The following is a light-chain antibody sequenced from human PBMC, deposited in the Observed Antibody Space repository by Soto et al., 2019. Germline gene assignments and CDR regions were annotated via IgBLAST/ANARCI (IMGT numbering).Light chain of an antibody. CDR3: QQRSSWPPT. J-gene: IGKJ5*01. CDR1: HSLDSY. CDR2: DTS. V-gene: IGKV3-11*01. Sequence: ETVFTQSPSTLSLSPGERATLSCRASHSLDSYLAWYQKKPGQAPRLLIYDTSNRASGIPARFSGSGSGTDFTLTISSLEPEDFAVYYCQQRSSWPPTFGQGTRLEIK.